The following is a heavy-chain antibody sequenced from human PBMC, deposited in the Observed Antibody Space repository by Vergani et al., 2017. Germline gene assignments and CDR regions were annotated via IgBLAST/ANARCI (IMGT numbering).Heavy chain of an antibody. J-gene: IGHJ5*02. D-gene: IGHD3-10*01. CDR1: GGTFSSYA. CDR3: ARGGGKRITMVRGVIGFDP. CDR2: IIPIFGTA. Sequence: QVQLVQSGAEVKKPGSSVKVSCKASGGTFSSYAISWVRQAPGQGLEWMGGIIPIFGTANYAQKFQGRVTITADESTSTAYMELSSLRSEDTAVYYCARGGGKRITMVRGVIGFDPWGQGTLVTVSS. V-gene: IGHV1-69*01.